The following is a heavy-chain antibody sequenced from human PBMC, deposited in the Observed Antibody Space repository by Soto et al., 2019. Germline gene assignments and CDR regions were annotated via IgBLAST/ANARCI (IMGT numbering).Heavy chain of an antibody. CDR1: GFTFSSYS. V-gene: IGHV3-23*01. CDR2: FRTRGDVGTT. CDR3: SRAYSDPVPGRADYYFAMDV. J-gene: IGHJ6*02. Sequence: PGGSLRLSCAASGFTFSSYSMSCVRQAPWKGLEWVSGFRTRGDVGTTYYAASVKGRFTISRDNSKNMLFLQMNSLRAEDTSVYYCSRAYSDPVPGRADYYFAMDVWGQGTKVTVSS. D-gene: IGHD2-15*01.